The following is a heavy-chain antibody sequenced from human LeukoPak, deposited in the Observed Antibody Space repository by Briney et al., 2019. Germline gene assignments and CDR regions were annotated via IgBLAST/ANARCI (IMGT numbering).Heavy chain of an antibody. Sequence: ASVKVSCKASGYTFTSYGISWVRQAPGQGLEWMGWISAYNGNTNYAQKLQGRVTMTTDTSTSTAYMELRSLRSDDTAVYYCAKSKGIFPKYYFDYWGQGTLVTVSS. CDR2: ISAYNGNT. CDR1: GYTFTSYG. J-gene: IGHJ4*02. CDR3: AKSKGIFPKYYFDY. V-gene: IGHV1-18*01. D-gene: IGHD2/OR15-2a*01.